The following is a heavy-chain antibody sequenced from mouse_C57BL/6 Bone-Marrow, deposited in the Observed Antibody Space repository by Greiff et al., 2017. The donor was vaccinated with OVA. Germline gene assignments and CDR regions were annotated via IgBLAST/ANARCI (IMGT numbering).Heavy chain of an antibody. CDR1: GFSLTSYG. J-gene: IGHJ4*01. Sequence: VKLMESGPGLVQPSQSLSITCTVSGFSLTSYGVHWVRQPPGKGLEWLGVIWSGGSTDYNAAFISRLSISKDNSKSQVFFKMNSLQADDTAIYYCAKKDYYGNYDAMDYWGQGTSVTVSS. CDR3: AKKDYYGNYDAMDY. D-gene: IGHD2-1*01. V-gene: IGHV2-4*01. CDR2: IWSGGST.